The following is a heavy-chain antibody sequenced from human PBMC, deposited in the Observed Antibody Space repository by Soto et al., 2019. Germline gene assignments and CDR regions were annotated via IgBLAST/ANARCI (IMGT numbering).Heavy chain of an antibody. V-gene: IGHV3-23*01. J-gene: IGHJ5*02. D-gene: IGHD5-12*01. CDR2: ISIGDKT. CDR1: GFTFSSNS. Sequence: EVQLLESGGDLIQPGGSLRLSCAASGFTFSSNSFTWVRQAPGKGLEYVSGISIGDKTWHADSVKGRFTVSRDNSKNTVYLQMNSLRVDDTAVYYCAKWDGYGDHWGQGTLVTVSS. CDR3: AKWDGYGDH.